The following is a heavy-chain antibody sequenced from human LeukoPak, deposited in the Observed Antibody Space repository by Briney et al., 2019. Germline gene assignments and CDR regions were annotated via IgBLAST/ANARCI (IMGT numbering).Heavy chain of an antibody. J-gene: IGHJ4*02. Sequence: PGGSLRLSCAASGFSFRSYAMSWVRQAPGKGLEWVSAISGSGTNTYYADSVKGRFTISRDNSKNTLYLQMNSLRTEDTAVYICARAAVGEASWNIFDHWGQGTLVTVSS. CDR1: GFSFRSYA. CDR2: ISGSGTNT. V-gene: IGHV3-23*01. CDR3: ARAAVGEASWNIFDH. D-gene: IGHD1/OR15-1a*01.